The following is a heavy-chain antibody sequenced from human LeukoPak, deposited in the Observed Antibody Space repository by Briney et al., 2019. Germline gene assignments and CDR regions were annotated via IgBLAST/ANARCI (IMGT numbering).Heavy chain of an antibody. CDR1: GGSISPFY. Sequence: SETLSLTRTVSGGSISPFYWNWIRQPPGKGLEWIGYIYYTGGTSYSPSLNSRATISVDTSKNQISLKLNSVTAADTAVYYSARGRIVVANTGAFDIWGQGTMVPVSS. D-gene: IGHD3-22*01. CDR2: IYYTGGT. V-gene: IGHV4-59*12. J-gene: IGHJ3*02. CDR3: ARGRIVVANTGAFDI.